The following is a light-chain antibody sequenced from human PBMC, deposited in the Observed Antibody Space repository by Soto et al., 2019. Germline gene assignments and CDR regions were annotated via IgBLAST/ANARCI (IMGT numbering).Light chain of an antibody. CDR1: GSNIGAGYD. V-gene: IGLV1-40*01. Sequence: QSVLTQPPSVSGAPGQRVTISCSGSGSNIGAGYDVHWYQHVPGRAPKLLIYGNINRRSGVPDRFSASRSGASASLAITGLQDDDEADYYCQSYDRSVTGYVFGTGTKLTVL. CDR2: GNI. CDR3: QSYDRSVTGYV. J-gene: IGLJ1*01.